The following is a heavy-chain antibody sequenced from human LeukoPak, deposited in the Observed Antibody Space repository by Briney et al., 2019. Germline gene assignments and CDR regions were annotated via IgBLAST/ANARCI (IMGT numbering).Heavy chain of an antibody. CDR1: GFTFSSYA. V-gene: IGHV3-23*01. J-gene: IGHJ4*02. Sequence: GGSLRLSCAVSGFTFSSYAMRWVRQAPGKGLELVSAVGVTGGSTYYGDSVKGRFTISRDNYKNTLYLQMNSLRAEDTAVYYCAKAPLYYDYWQYYFDYWGQGTLVTVSS. D-gene: IGHD3-22*01. CDR2: VGVTGGST. CDR3: AKAPLYYDYWQYYFDY.